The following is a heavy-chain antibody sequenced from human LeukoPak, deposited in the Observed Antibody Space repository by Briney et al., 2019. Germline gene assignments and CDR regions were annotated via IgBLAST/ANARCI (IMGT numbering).Heavy chain of an antibody. V-gene: IGHV4-59*11. CDR2: IYYSGST. CDR3: ARDMGTERGYSYGSRRYYYYYMDV. D-gene: IGHD5-18*01. J-gene: IGHJ6*03. Sequence: PSETLSLTCTVSGGSISSHYWSWIRQPPGKGLEWIGYIYYSGSTNYNPSLKSRVTISVDTSKNQFSLKLSSVTAADTAVYYCARDMGTERGYSYGSRRYYYYYMDVWGKGTTVTVSS. CDR1: GGSISSHY.